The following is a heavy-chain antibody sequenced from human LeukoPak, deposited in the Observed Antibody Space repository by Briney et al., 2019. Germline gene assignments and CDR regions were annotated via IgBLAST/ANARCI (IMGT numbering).Heavy chain of an antibody. CDR1: VGSINSGNW. Sequence: SGTLSLTCAVSVGSINSGNWWRWVRQSPGKGLEWIGEIYHNGTPNHNPSLKSRVTISADTFKNHFSLKMTSVTAADTAVYYCATAPILRGEGGEHYKYGMDVWGQGTTVIVSS. V-gene: IGHV4-4*02. J-gene: IGHJ6*02. CDR3: ATAPILRGEGGEHYKYGMDV. D-gene: IGHD2-2*02. CDR2: IYHNGTP.